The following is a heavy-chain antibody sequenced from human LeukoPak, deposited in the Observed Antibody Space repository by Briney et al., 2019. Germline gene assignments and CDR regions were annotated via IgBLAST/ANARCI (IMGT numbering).Heavy chain of an antibody. J-gene: IGHJ6*02. D-gene: IGHD3-10*01. Sequence: ASVKVSCKASGGTFSSYAISWVRQAPGQGLEWMGWISAYNGNTNYAQKLQGRVTMTTDTSTSTAYMELRSLRSDDTAVYYCAREGSDSDPYYYYYGMDVWGQGTTVTVSS. CDR2: ISAYNGNT. CDR3: AREGSDSDPYYYYYGMDV. CDR1: GGTFSSYA. V-gene: IGHV1-18*01.